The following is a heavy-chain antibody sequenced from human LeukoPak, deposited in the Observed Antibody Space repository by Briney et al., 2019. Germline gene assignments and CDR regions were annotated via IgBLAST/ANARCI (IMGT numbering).Heavy chain of an antibody. CDR3: ARDYGDYRLGAFDI. J-gene: IGHJ3*02. D-gene: IGHD4-17*01. Sequence: SETLSLTCTVSGGSISSYYWSWIRQPAGKGLEWIERIYTSGSTNYNPSLKSRVTMSVDTSKNQFSLKLSSVTAADTAVYYCARDYGDYRLGAFDIWGQGTMVTVSS. CDR2: IYTSGST. V-gene: IGHV4-4*07. CDR1: GGSISSYY.